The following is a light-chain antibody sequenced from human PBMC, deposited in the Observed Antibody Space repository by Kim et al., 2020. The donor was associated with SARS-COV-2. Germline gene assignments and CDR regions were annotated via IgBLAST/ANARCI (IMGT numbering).Light chain of an antibody. Sequence: QSIAVSCPGTSTDIGAYEYVCWYQQHPGRAPKLLIWDVNNRPSGISDRFSGSKSGNTASLTISGLQTEDEADYYCTSHSSTNTLLFGTGTKVTVL. CDR1: STDIGAYEY. V-gene: IGLV2-14*03. J-gene: IGLJ1*01. CDR3: TSHSSTNTLL. CDR2: DVN.